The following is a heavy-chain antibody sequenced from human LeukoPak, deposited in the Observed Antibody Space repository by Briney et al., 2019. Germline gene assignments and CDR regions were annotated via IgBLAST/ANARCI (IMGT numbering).Heavy chain of an antibody. J-gene: IGHJ4*02. Sequence: SETLSLTCAVYGGSFSGYYWSWIRQLPGKGLEWIGEINHSGSTNHNPSLKSRVTISVDTSKNQFSLKLSSVTAADTAVYYCARGRCSSTSCYCDYWGQGTLVTVSS. CDR1: GGSFSGYY. CDR3: ARGRCSSTSCYCDY. D-gene: IGHD2-2*01. V-gene: IGHV4-34*01. CDR2: INHSGST.